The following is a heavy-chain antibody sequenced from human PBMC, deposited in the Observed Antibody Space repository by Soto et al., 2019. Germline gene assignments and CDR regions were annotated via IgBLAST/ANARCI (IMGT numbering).Heavy chain of an antibody. CDR1: GGSINSYW. D-gene: IGHD3-10*01. J-gene: IGHJ4*02. V-gene: IGHV4-4*07. CDR2: VYSSVTT. CDR3: ARDIGSYAYGEGY. Sequence: QVQLQESGPGLVKPSETLSLTCSVSGGSINSYWWSWIRQPAGKGLEWIGRVYSSVTTDYNPSLNSRATMSVETSKNQFSLKLSSVTAADTAVYYCARDIGSYAYGEGYWGQGIQVTVSS.